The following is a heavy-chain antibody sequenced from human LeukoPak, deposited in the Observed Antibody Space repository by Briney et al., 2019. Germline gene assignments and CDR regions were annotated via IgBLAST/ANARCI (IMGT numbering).Heavy chain of an antibody. D-gene: IGHD3/OR15-3a*01. J-gene: IGHJ4*02. CDR1: GGSISSSSHY. CDR2: INYSGST. CDR3: ARQTGSGLFILP. Sequence: SETLSLTCTVSGGSISSSSHYWAWIRQPPGKGLEWIGSINYSGSTYYKPSLKSQVSISIDTSKNQFSLRLTSVTAADTAVYYCARQTGSGLFILPGGQGTLVTVSS. V-gene: IGHV4-39*01.